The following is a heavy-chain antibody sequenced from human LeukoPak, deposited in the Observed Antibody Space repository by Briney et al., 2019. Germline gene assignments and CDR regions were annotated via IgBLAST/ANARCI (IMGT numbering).Heavy chain of an antibody. CDR2: IYYKGST. J-gene: IGHJ4*02. Sequence: SETLSLTCTVSGGSINNYYWSWIRQSSGKGLEWIGYIYYKGSTNYNPSLKSRVTISIDTSKNQFSLKLSSVTAADTAIYYCARSYGSGSYFDYWGQGTLVTVSS. CDR3: ARSYGSGSYFDY. D-gene: IGHD3-10*01. V-gene: IGHV4-59*01. CDR1: GGSINNYY.